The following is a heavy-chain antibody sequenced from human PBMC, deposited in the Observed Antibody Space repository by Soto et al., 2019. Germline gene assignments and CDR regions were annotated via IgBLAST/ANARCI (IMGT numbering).Heavy chain of an antibody. CDR1: GFTFSSYW. V-gene: IGHV3-74*03. D-gene: IGHD1-7*01. CDR2: IDTYGTDT. Sequence: EVQLVESGGGLVQPGGSLRLSCAAPGFTFSSYWMHWVRQAPGEGLEWISFIDTYGTDTKYADSVKGRFTTSRDNAKNTLYLLMNSLRAEDTAVYYCVRGLGNSDYWGQGTLVTVSS. CDR3: VRGLGNSDY. J-gene: IGHJ4*02.